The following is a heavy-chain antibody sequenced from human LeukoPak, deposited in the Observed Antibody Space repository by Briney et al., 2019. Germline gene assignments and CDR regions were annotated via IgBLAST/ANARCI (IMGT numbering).Heavy chain of an antibody. V-gene: IGHV3-7*03. D-gene: IGHD2-2*01. CDR3: AKAPTSTSLNWFDP. CDR2: IKQDGSEK. CDR1: GFTFSSYW. Sequence: PGGSLRLSCAASGFTFSSYWMSWVRQAPGKGLEWVANIKQDGSEKYYVDSVKGRFTISRDNAKNTLYLQMNSLRAEDTAVYYCAKAPTSTSLNWFDPWGQGTLVTVSS. J-gene: IGHJ5*02.